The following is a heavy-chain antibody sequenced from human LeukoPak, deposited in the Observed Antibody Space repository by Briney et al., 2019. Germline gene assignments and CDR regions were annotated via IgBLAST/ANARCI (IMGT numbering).Heavy chain of an antibody. J-gene: IGHJ4*02. V-gene: IGHV3-48*01. CDR2: ISSSSSTI. D-gene: IGHD6-19*01. Sequence: GGSLRLSCAASGFTFSSYSMNWARQAPGKGLEWVSCISSSSSTIYYADSVKGRFTISRDNAKNSLYLQMNSLRAEDTAVYCCARSGSVAVAEGLFDYWGQGTLVTLSS. CDR1: GFTFSSYS. CDR3: ARSGSVAVAEGLFDY.